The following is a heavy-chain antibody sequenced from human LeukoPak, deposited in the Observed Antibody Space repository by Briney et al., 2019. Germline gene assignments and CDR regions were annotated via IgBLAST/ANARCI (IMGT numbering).Heavy chain of an antibody. J-gene: IGHJ4*02. D-gene: IGHD4-17*01. CDR1: GFTFSSYS. CDR3: ARAAYGDYGLDY. V-gene: IGHV3-21*01. CDR2: ISSSSSYI. Sequence: GGSLRLSCAASGFTFSSYSMNWVRQAAGKGLEWVSSISSSSSYIYYADSVKGRFTISRDNAKNSLYLQMNSLRAEDTAVYYCARAAYGDYGLDYWGQGTLVTVSS.